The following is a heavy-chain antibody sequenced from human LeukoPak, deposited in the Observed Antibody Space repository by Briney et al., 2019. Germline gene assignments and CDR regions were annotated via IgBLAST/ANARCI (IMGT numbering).Heavy chain of an antibody. Sequence: GGSLRLSCAASGFTFSSYEMNWVRQAPGKGLEWVSYISSSGSTIYYADSVKGRFTISRDNAKNSLYLPMNTLRAEDTAVYYCARGNWAEDGYFDYWGQGTLVTVSS. CDR2: ISSSGSTI. CDR1: GFTFSSYE. CDR3: ARGNWAEDGYFDY. D-gene: IGHD7-27*01. V-gene: IGHV3-48*03. J-gene: IGHJ4*02.